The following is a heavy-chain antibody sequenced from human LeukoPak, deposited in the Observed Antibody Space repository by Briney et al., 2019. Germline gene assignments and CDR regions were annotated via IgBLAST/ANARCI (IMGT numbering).Heavy chain of an antibody. V-gene: IGHV1-2*06. CDR2: INTNTGET. CDR3: ARDYDS. Sequence: GASVKVSCKASGYIFTNYNLHWVRQAPGQGLEYMGRINTNTGETKYAQKFQGRVTMTRDTSISIAYMEVNRLTSDDRALFYCARDYDSWGQGTLVTVSS. J-gene: IGHJ5*01. CDR1: GYIFTNYN.